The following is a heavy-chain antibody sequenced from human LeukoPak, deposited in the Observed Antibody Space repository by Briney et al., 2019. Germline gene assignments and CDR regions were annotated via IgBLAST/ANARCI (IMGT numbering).Heavy chain of an antibody. CDR2: IYYSGST. V-gene: IGHV4-59*08. D-gene: IGHD5-18*01. CDR1: GGSISRYY. J-gene: IGHJ4*02. CDR3: ARTVDSAMVTSFDY. Sequence: PSETLSLTCTVSGGSISRYYWSWIRQPPGKGLEWIGYIYYSGSTNYNPSFKSRVTISVDTAKNQFSLKLNSVTAADTAVYYCARTVDSAMVTSFDYWGQGSLVTVSS.